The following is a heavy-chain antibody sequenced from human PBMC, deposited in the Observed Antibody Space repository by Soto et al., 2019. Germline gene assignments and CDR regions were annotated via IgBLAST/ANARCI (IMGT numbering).Heavy chain of an antibody. CDR2: ISGSGGST. CDR1: GFTFSSYA. D-gene: IGHD6-13*01. V-gene: IGHV3-23*01. Sequence: GGSLRLSCAASGFTFSSYAMSWVRQAPWKGLEWVSAISGSGGSTYYADSVKGRFTISRDNSKNTLYLQMNSLRAEDTAVYYCAKDFLYSSSWYYYGMDVWGQGTTVTVSS. J-gene: IGHJ6*02. CDR3: AKDFLYSSSWYYYGMDV.